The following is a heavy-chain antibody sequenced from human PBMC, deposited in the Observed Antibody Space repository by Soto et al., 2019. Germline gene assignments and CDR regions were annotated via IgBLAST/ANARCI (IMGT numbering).Heavy chain of an antibody. CDR3: TRALTHSSNWPPDY. V-gene: IGHV3-49*03. D-gene: IGHD6-13*01. CDR1: GFTFGDYA. CDR2: IRSKAYGGTT. Sequence: GSLRLSCTVSGFTFGDYAMNWFRQAPGKGLEWVGFIRSKAYGGTTEYAASVKGRFTISRDDSKSIGNLQMNSLKTEDTAVYYCTRALTHSSNWPPDYWGQGTLVTVS. J-gene: IGHJ4*02.